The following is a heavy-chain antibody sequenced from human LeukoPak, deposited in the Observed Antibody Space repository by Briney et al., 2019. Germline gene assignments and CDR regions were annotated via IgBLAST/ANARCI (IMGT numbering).Heavy chain of an antibody. Sequence: GGSLRLSCAASGFTFSSYGKHWVRQAPGKGLEWVAVIWYDGSNKYYADSVKGRFTISRDNSKNTLYLQMNSLRAEDTAVYYCARDGSSGYRYYFDYWGQGTLVTVSS. J-gene: IGHJ4*02. D-gene: IGHD3-22*01. CDR2: IWYDGSNK. CDR1: GFTFSSYG. V-gene: IGHV3-33*01. CDR3: ARDGSSGYRYYFDY.